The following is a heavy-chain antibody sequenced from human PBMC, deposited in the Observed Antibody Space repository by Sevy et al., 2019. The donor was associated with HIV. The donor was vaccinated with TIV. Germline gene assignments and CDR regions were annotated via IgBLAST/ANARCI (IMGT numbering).Heavy chain of an antibody. Sequence: GGSLRLSCAASGFTFSDYYMSWTRQAPGKGLEWISYISAGSTYTNYADSVKGRFTISRDNAKNSLYLQMNSLRGEDTAVYYCARDRRNYGGQYFDYWGQGTLVTVSS. CDR3: ARDRRNYGGQYFDY. J-gene: IGHJ4*02. CDR2: ISAGSTYT. CDR1: GFTFSDYY. V-gene: IGHV3-11*06. D-gene: IGHD4-17*01.